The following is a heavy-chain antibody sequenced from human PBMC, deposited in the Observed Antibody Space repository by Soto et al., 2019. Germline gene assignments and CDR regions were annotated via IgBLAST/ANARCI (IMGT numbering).Heavy chain of an antibody. CDR2: IWYDGSNK. V-gene: IGHV3-33*01. Sequence: SLRLSCAASGFTFSGYGMRWVRQAPGKGLEWVAVIWYDGSNKYYADSVKGRFTISRDNSKNTLYLQMNSLRAEDTAVYYCARDYYYDSSGHFDYXGQGTLVTVSS. D-gene: IGHD3-22*01. J-gene: IGHJ4*02. CDR3: ARDYYYDSSGHFDY. CDR1: GFTFSGYG.